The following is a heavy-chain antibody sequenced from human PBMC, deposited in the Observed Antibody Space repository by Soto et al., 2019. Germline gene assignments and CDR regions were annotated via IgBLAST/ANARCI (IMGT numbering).Heavy chain of an antibody. CDR1: GGTFSSYA. CDR2: IIPIFGTA. CDR3: ALYSGKYSGLGPS. J-gene: IGHJ5*02. D-gene: IGHD1-26*01. V-gene: IGHV1-69*13. Sequence: SVKVSCKASGGTFSSYAISWVRQAPGQGLEWMGGIIPIFGTANYAQKFQGRVTITADESTSTAYMELSSLRSEDTAVFYCALYSGKYSGLGPSWGQGTLVTVSS.